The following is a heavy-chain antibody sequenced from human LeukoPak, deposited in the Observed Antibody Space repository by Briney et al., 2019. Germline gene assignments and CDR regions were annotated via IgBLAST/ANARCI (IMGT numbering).Heavy chain of an antibody. J-gene: IGHJ4*02. V-gene: IGHV3-23*01. CDR2: ISGSGSRT. CDR3: AKDFGSGSGTYYYYDF. Sequence: GGSLRLSCAASGFTFSSYAMSSVRQAPGKGLQWVSGISGSGSRTYYADSVKGRFTISRDNSKNTLYLQMNSLRAEDTAIYHCAKDFGSGSGTYYYYDFWGRGTLVTVSS. D-gene: IGHD1-26*01. CDR1: GFTFSSYA.